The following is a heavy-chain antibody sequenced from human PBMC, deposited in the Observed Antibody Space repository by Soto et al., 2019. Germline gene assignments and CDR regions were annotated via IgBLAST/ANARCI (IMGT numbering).Heavy chain of an antibody. CDR1: GFTFRSYA. V-gene: IGHV3-30-3*01. D-gene: IGHD3-3*01. Sequence: GGSLGLSCASSGFTFRSYAMHWVRQAPGKGLEWVAVISYDGSNKYYADSAKGRFTISRDNSKNTLYLQMNSLRAEDTAVYYCARGVGRITIFGVARVDAFDIWGQGTMVTVSS. J-gene: IGHJ3*02. CDR2: ISYDGSNK. CDR3: ARGVGRITIFGVARVDAFDI.